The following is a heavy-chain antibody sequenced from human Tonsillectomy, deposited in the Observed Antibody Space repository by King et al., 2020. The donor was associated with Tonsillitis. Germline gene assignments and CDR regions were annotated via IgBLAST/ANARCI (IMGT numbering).Heavy chain of an antibody. Sequence: VQLQESGPGLVKPSQTLSLTCTVSGDSISSGTYYWSWIRQPAGKGLEWIGRIYTSGSTNYNPSLKSRVSMSVDTSKNQFSLKLSSVTAADTAVYYCARDRAIRWSGYSGGSYYMDVWGKGTTVTVSS. D-gene: IGHD3-3*01. V-gene: IGHV4-61*02. J-gene: IGHJ6*03. CDR3: ARDRAIRWSGYSGGSYYMDV. CDR1: GDSISSGTYY. CDR2: IYTSGST.